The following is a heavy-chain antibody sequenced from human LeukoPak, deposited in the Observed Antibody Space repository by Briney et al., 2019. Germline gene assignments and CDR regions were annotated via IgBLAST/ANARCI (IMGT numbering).Heavy chain of an antibody. V-gene: IGHV3-20*01. CDR3: ARGRELLLFDC. J-gene: IGHJ4*02. CDR2: INWNGGST. Sequence: PGGSLRLSCAASGFTFDDYGMSWLRQAPGKGLEWVSGINWNGGSTGYADYVKGRFTISRDNAKNSLYMQMNSVSAEDTALYHCARGRELLLFDCWGQGTLVTVSS. CDR1: GFTFDDYG. D-gene: IGHD1-26*01.